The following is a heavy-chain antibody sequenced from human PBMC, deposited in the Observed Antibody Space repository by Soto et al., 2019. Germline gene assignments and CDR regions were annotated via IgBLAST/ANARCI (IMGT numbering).Heavy chain of an antibody. CDR3: ARQYCSSTSCYMPYYYYYMDV. D-gene: IGHD2-2*02. Sequence: SETLCLTWTVAGGSISSYDWSWIRQPPGKGLEWIGYIYYSGSTNYNPSLKSRVTISVDTSKNQFSLKLSSVTAADTAVYYCARQYCSSTSCYMPYYYYYMDVWGKGTTVTVSS. V-gene: IGHV4-59*08. CDR1: GGSISSYD. CDR2: IYYSGST. J-gene: IGHJ6*03.